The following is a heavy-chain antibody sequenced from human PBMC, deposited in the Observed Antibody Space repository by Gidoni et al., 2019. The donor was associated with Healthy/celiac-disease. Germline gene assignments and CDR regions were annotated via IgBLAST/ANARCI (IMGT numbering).Heavy chain of an antibody. V-gene: IGHV3-33*01. J-gene: IGHJ3*02. CDR3: AREVVATGLNAFDI. D-gene: IGHD5-12*01. Sequence: QVQLVESGGGVVQPGRSLRLSCAASGFTFSSYGMHWVRQAPGKGLEWVAVIWYDGRNKYYADSVKGRFTISRDNSKNTLYLQMNSLRAEDTAVYYCAREVVATGLNAFDIWGQGTMVTVSS. CDR1: GFTFSSYG. CDR2: IWYDGRNK.